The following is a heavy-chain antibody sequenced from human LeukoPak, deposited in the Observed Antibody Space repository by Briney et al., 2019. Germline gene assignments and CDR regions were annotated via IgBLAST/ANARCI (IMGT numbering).Heavy chain of an antibody. CDR3: ATVLGPARFEYYFDY. CDR1: GFTFSDYY. V-gene: IGHV3-11*04. J-gene: IGHJ4*02. Sequence: GGSLRLSCAASGFTFSDYYMSWIRQAPGKGLEWVSYISSSGSTIYYADSVKGRFTIFRDNAKNSLYLQMNSLRAEDTAVYYCATVLGPARFEYYFDYWGQGTLVTVSS. CDR2: ISSSGSTI. D-gene: IGHD6-6*01.